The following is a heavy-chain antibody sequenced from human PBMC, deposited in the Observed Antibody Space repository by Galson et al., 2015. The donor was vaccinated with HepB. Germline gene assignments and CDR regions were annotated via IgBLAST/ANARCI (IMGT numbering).Heavy chain of an antibody. D-gene: IGHD2-2*01. CDR2: IYYSGST. CDR1: GGSISSGGYY. Sequence: TLSLTCTVSGGSISSGGYYWSWIRRHPGKGLEWIGYIYYSGSTYYNPSLKSRVTISVDTSKNQFSLKLSSVTAADTAVYYCARGGQLLSFDYWGQGTLVTVSS. V-gene: IGHV4-31*03. J-gene: IGHJ4*02. CDR3: ARGGQLLSFDY.